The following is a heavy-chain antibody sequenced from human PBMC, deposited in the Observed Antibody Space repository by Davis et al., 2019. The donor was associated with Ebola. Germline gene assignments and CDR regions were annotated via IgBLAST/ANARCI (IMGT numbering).Heavy chain of an antibody. V-gene: IGHV4-59*11. CDR3: AERGGSV. D-gene: IGHD3-16*01. CDR1: GVSISRHY. CDR2: IYYTGST. Sequence: PSETLSLTCTVSGVSISRHYWRWIRQPPGQRLEWFGSIYYTGSTNYNSSLYSRVTISVDTSKNQFSLKLNSVTAADTAMYFCAERGGSVWGQGTLVTVSS. J-gene: IGHJ4*02.